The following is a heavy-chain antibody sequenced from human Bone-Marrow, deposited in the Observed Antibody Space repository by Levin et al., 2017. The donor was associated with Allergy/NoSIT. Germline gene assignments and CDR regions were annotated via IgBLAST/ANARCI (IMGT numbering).Heavy chain of an antibody. V-gene: IGHV3-66*01. CDR2: IYSGGYI. CDR1: FFPFLPPS. CDR3: ARDRDH. Sequence: PGGSLSLSFFFSFFPFLPPSLRWVRQAPGKGPEWVSHIYSGGYIEYTASVRGRFTISLSPSKNTLNLQMNSLRVEDTAVYYCARDRDHWGQGTLVTVSS. D-gene: IGHD5-24*01. J-gene: IGHJ4*02.